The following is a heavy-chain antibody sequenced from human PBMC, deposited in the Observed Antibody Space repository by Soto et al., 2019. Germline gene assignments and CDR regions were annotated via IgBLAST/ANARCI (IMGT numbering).Heavy chain of an antibody. CDR1: GFTFSRYG. CDR3: AKDLYSSETYTYYCGMDV. Sequence: PGESLRLSCAASGFTFSRYGMHWVRQAPGKGLEWVAVISYDGSNKFYADSVKGRFTISRDNSKNTLYLQMNSLRAEDTSVYYSAKDLYSSETYTYYCGMDVWGQGTTVTVSS. V-gene: IGHV3-30*18. J-gene: IGHJ6*02. D-gene: IGHD3-10*01. CDR2: ISYDGSNK.